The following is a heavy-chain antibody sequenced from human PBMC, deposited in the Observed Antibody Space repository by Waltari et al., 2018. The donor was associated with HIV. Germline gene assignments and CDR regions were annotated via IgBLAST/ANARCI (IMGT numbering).Heavy chain of an antibody. CDR1: GGAISSYH. D-gene: IGHD3-16*01. CDR3: AGGESSADH. Sequence: QVHLQESGPGLVKPSETLSLTCNVSGGAISSYHWTWIRQPPGKGLQWIGFGYYSGTTMYNHILQSRVTSSLDTSKTQISLRLTTVTAAETALYFCAGGESSADHWGQGTLVTVS. CDR2: GYYSGTT. J-gene: IGHJ4*02. V-gene: IGHV4-59*12.